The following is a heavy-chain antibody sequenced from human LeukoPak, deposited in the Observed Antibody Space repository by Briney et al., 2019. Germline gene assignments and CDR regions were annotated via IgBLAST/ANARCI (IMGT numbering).Heavy chain of an antibody. CDR2: INTNTGNP. CDR3: AIRKQGIAAAAFYYYYGMDV. Sequence: ASVKVSCKASGYTFSSYTMNWVRQAPGQGLEWMGWINTNTGNPTYAQGFTGRFVFSLDTSVSTAYLQISSLKAEDTAVYYCAIRKQGIAAAAFYYYYGMDVWGQGTTVTVSS. CDR1: GYTFSSYT. D-gene: IGHD6-13*01. J-gene: IGHJ6*02. V-gene: IGHV7-4-1*02.